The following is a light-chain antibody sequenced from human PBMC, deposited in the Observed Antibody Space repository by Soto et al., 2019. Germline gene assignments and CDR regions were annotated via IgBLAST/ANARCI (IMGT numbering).Light chain of an antibody. CDR2: DAS. V-gene: IGKV3D-15*01. CDR1: QDVSSK. Sequence: EMVVTQSPATLSVSPGERVTLSCRTSQDVSSKLAWYQQKPGQPPSLLIYDASTRATGTPARFSGSGSGTEFTLAVSSLQSEDYALYFCQQYIRWPLTFGGGPRWIS. J-gene: IGKJ4*01. CDR3: QQYIRWPLT.